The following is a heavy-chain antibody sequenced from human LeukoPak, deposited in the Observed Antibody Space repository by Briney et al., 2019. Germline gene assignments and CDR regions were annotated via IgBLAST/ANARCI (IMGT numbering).Heavy chain of an antibody. V-gene: IGHV4-61*01. CDR3: ASLEYDFWSGYPKSEAFDI. D-gene: IGHD3-3*01. Sequence: PSETLSLTCTVSGGSVSSGSYYWSWIRQPPGKGLEWIGYIYYSGSTNYNPSLKSRVTISVDTSKNQFSLKLSSVTAADTAVYYCASLEYDFWSGYPKSEAFDIWGQGTMVTVSS. CDR2: IYYSGST. J-gene: IGHJ3*02. CDR1: GGSVSSGSYY.